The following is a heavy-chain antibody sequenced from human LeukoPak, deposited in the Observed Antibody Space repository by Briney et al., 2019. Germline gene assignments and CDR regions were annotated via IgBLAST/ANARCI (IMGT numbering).Heavy chain of an antibody. CDR3: ARGLSAEYFQH. J-gene: IGHJ1*01. CDR1: GYTFTIYY. D-gene: IGHD3-16*02. Sequence: ASVKVSCKASGYTFTIYYMHWVRQAPGQGLEWVGWINPNSGATNYAQEFQGRVTMTRDTSITTAYTGLSRLRSDDTAVYYCARGLSAEYFQHWGQGTLVTVSS. CDR2: INPNSGAT. V-gene: IGHV1-2*02.